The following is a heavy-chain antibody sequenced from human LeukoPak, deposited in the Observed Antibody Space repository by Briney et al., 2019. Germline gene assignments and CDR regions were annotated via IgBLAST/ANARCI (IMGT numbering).Heavy chain of an antibody. CDR2: IRYDGSNK. V-gene: IGHV3-30*02. D-gene: IGHD3-3*01. CDR3: ARVSRLDRLRFLEWLLSSLDY. J-gene: IGHJ4*02. Sequence: GGSLRLSCAASGFTFSSYGMHWVRQAPGKGLEWVAFIRYDGSNKYYADSVKGRFTISRDNSKNTLYLQMNSLRAEDTAVYYCARVSRLDRLRFLEWLLSSLDYWGQGTLVTVSS. CDR1: GFTFSSYG.